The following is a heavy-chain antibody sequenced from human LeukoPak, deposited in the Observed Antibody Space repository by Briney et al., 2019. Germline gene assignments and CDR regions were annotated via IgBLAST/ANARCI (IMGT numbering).Heavy chain of an antibody. CDR2: IKEEGSEK. V-gene: IGHV3-7*01. D-gene: IGHD2-2*01. J-gene: IGHJ5*02. Sequence: PGGSLRLSCAVSGFTFSSYWMSWVRQAPGKGLEWVASIKEEGSEKHYVDSVKGRFTISRDNAKNSLYLQMNSLRAEDTAVYYCARGHYQLPWGQGILVTVSS. CDR3: ARGHYQLP. CDR1: GFTFSSYW.